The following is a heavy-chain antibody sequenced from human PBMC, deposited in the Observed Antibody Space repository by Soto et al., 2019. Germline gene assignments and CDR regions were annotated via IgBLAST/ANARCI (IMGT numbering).Heavy chain of an antibody. Sequence: QVQLQESGPGLVKPSETLSLTCTVSGVSIGSYYWSWLRQPAGKGLEWIGRVYITGTTDYNPSLKSRVTMSVDTSKNQCSLRLRSVTAADTAIYYCARAGYRYAWDYWGQGTLVAVSS. CDR2: VYITGTT. J-gene: IGHJ4*02. CDR3: ARAGYRYAWDY. D-gene: IGHD6-13*01. V-gene: IGHV4-4*07. CDR1: GVSIGSYY.